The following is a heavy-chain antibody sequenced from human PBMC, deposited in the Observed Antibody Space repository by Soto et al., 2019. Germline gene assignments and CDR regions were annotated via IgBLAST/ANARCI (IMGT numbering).Heavy chain of an antibody. V-gene: IGHV4-34*01. D-gene: IGHD3-10*01. CDR2: INHSGST. CDR1: GGSFSGYY. J-gene: IGHJ4*02. Sequence: PSETLSLTCAVYGGSFSGYYWSWIRQPPGKGLEWIGEINHSGSTNYNPSLKSRVTISVDTSKNQFSLKLSSVTAADTAVYYCARGRSWVTMVRGATGILRYLGQGTLVTVSS. CDR3: ARGRSWVTMVRGATGILRY.